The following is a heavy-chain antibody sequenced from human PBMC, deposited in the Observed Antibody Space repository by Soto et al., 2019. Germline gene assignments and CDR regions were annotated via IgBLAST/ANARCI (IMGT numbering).Heavy chain of an antibody. CDR2: ISSDGTTT. V-gene: IGHV3-74*01. CDR1: GFTFSNYW. CDR3: ATLRFSVGMDV. J-gene: IGHJ6*02. Sequence: GGSLRLSCAASGFTFSNYWMHWVRQAPGKGLVWVSRISSDGTTTSYADSVKGRFTISRDNAKNTLYLQMNSLRAADTAVYYCATLRFSVGMDVWGQGTTVTVSS. D-gene: IGHD3-3*01.